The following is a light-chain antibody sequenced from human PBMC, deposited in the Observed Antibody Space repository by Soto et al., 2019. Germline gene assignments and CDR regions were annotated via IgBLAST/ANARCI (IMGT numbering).Light chain of an antibody. J-gene: IGLJ1*01. CDR3: LSYADTAYV. Sequence: QSALTQPPSASGSPGQSVTISSAGTSSDVGGYNYVSWYQPYPGKVPKLLIYEVSERPSGVPDRFSGSKSGNTAFLTVSGLQAEDEADYYCLSYADTAYVVGTGTKLTGL. CDR2: EVS. CDR1: SSDVGGYNY. V-gene: IGLV2-8*01.